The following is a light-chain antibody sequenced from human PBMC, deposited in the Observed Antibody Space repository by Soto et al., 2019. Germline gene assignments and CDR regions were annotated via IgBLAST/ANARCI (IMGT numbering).Light chain of an antibody. Sequence: QSVLTQPRSVSGSPGQSVTISCTGTSSDVGSWNYVSWYQQYPGQAPKLIIYDINKRPSGAPDRFSGSKSGNTASLTISGLQVEDDADYYCCSYAGLYSWVFGGGTKLTVL. J-gene: IGLJ3*02. V-gene: IGLV2-11*01. CDR3: CSYAGLYSWV. CDR2: DIN. CDR1: SSDVGSWNY.